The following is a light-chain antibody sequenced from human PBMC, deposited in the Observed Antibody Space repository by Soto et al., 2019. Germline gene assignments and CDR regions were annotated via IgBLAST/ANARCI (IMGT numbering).Light chain of an antibody. V-gene: IGKV1-27*01. CDR2: AAS. J-gene: IGKJ3*01. Sequence: DIQMAQSPSSLAASVGDIVTITCRASQGMSKYLAWYQQKPGKVPKLLIYAASTLQSGVPSRFSGSGSGTDFTLTISSLQPEDVETYYCQKYNSAPFTFRAGTKVDIK. CDR3: QKYNSAPFT. CDR1: QGMSKY.